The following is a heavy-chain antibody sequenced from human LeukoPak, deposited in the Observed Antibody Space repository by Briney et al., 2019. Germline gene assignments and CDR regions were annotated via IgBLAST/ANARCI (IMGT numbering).Heavy chain of an antibody. D-gene: IGHD3-16*01. CDR2: INHHSGGT. J-gene: IGHJ1*01. CDR1: RYTFTGHY. V-gene: IGHV1-2*06. Sequence: GAVKDSCMTSRYTFTGHYLHSVRQAPAQEREWMGRINHHSGGTKSAQKFQGSVIMNRDTSISTAYMELRSLSSDDSAVYYGARGRQLHLGELFPFAEFFQPWGQGTLVTVSS. CDR3: ARGRQLHLGELFPFAEFFQP.